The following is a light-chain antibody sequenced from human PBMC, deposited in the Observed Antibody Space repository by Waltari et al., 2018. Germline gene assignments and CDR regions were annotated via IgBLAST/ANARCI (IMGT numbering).Light chain of an antibody. Sequence: QSVLTQPPSVSAAPGQRVTISCSGGSSNVAKNYVSWYRQLPGTAPQLLMFEDNERPSGIPGRFPGSKSGTSATLDITGLQAGDEADYYCGTWDSSLSGVVFGGGTHLTVL. CDR3: GTWDSSLSGVV. CDR2: EDN. J-gene: IGLJ7*01. V-gene: IGLV1-51*02. CDR1: SSNVAKNY.